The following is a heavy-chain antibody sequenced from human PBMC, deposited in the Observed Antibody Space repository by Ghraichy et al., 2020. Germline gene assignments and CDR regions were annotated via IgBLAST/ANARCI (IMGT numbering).Heavy chain of an antibody. CDR3: VRDKIVVATQFDY. Sequence: GGSLRLSCAASGFTFSSYWMSWVRQAPGKGLEWVAIISQDGNEKHYVDSVKGRFTISRDNAKNSLFLQMNSLRAEDTAVYYCVRDKIVVATQFDYWGQGTLVAVSS. CDR2: ISQDGNEK. D-gene: IGHD1-26*01. CDR1: GFTFSSYW. J-gene: IGHJ4*02. V-gene: IGHV3-7*03.